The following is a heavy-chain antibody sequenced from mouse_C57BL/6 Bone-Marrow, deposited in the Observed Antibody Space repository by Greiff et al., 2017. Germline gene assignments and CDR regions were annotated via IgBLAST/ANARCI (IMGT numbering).Heavy chain of an antibody. Sequence: VKVVESGAELVRPGTSVKMSCKASGYTFTNYWIGWAKQRPGHGLEWIGDIYPGGGYTNYNEKFKGKATLTADKSSSTAYMQFSSLTSEDSAIYYCARFPLYDGYLDYWGQGTTLTVSS. CDR3: ARFPLYDGYLDY. V-gene: IGHV1-63*01. D-gene: IGHD2-3*01. J-gene: IGHJ2*01. CDR2: IYPGGGYT. CDR1: GYTFTNYW.